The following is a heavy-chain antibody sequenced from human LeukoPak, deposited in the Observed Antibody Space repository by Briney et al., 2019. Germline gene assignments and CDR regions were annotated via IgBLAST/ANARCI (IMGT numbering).Heavy chain of an antibody. Sequence: GGSLRLSCAASGFSVSSNYMNWVRQAPGKGLEWVSAIYTGGTTYYADSVKGRFTISRDNSKNTLYLQLNSLRAEDTAVYYCARNKLGSGYSSDFDCWGQGTLVTVSS. J-gene: IGHJ4*02. CDR3: ARNKLGSGYSSDFDC. CDR2: IYTGGTT. V-gene: IGHV3-66*02. CDR1: GFSVSSNY. D-gene: IGHD6-19*01.